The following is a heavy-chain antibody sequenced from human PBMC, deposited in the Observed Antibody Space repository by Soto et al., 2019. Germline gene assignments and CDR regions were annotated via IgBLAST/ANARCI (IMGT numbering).Heavy chain of an antibody. CDR1: GCTFTGYY. D-gene: IGHD1-7*01. Sequence: ASVKVSCKASGCTFTGYYMHWVRQAPGQGPEWMGWINPNSGDTNYAQKFQGWVTMTRDTSNSTAYMELSRLTSDDTAVYYCARDQLPDYYYYGMDVWGQGSTVTVSS. J-gene: IGHJ6*02. CDR3: ARDQLPDYYYYGMDV. V-gene: IGHV1-2*04. CDR2: INPNSGDT.